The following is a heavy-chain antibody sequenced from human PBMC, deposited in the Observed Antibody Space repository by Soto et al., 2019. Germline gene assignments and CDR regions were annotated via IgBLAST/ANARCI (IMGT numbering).Heavy chain of an antibody. Sequence: SETLSLTCTVSGGSISSYYWSWIRQPPGKGLEWIGYIYYSGSTNYNPSLKSRVTISVDTSKNQFSLKLSSVTAADTAVYYCARRDGDNYNWFDPWGQGTMVTVSS. V-gene: IGHV4-59*01. CDR1: GGSISSYY. J-gene: IGHJ5*02. CDR2: IYYSGST. D-gene: IGHD2-15*01. CDR3: ARRDGDNYNWFDP.